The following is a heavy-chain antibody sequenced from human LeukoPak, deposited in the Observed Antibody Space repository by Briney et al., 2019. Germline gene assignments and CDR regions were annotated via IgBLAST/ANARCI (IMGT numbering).Heavy chain of an antibody. CDR2: ISYDGSNK. D-gene: IGHD6-19*01. CDR1: GFTFSSYA. Sequence: GGSLRLSWAASGFTFSSYAMHWVRQAPGKGLEWVAVISYDGSNKYYADSVKGRFTISRDSSKNTLYLQMNSLRAEDTAVYYCASGGERIAVAGTEDAFDIWGQGTMVTVSS. CDR3: ASGGERIAVAGTEDAFDI. J-gene: IGHJ3*02. V-gene: IGHV3-30-3*01.